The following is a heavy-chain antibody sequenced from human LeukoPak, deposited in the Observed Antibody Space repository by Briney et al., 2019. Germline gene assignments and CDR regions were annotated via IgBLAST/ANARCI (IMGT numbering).Heavy chain of an antibody. D-gene: IGHD3-22*01. V-gene: IGHV3-33*01. J-gene: IGHJ4*02. CDR2: IWYDGSNK. CDR3: ARVPFRDGSGPLDY. CDR1: GLTFNNYG. Sequence: GGSLRLSCAASGLTFNNYGMHWVRQAPGKGLEWVALIWYDGSNKYYADSVKGRFTISRDNSKNTLYLQMNSLRAEDTAVYYCARVPFRDGSGPLDYWGQGTLVTVSS.